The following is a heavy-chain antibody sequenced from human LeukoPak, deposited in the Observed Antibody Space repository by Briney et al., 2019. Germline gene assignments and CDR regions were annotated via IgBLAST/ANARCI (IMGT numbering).Heavy chain of an antibody. J-gene: IGHJ4*02. CDR3: AIVGTAAAVDY. CDR1: GFPFSSYA. D-gene: IGHD6-13*01. CDR2: VSGSGSMK. V-gene: IGHV3-23*01. Sequence: GGSLSLSCAASGFPFSSYAMSWVRQGPGKGLEWVSAVSGSGSMKYYADSVKGRFTISRDNSKNMVYLQMDSLRAEDTAVYYCAIVGTAAAVDYWGQGTLVTVSS.